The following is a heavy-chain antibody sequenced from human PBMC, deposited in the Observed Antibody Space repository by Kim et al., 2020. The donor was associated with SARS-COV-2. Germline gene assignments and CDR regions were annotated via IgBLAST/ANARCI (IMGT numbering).Heavy chain of an antibody. J-gene: IGHJ3*02. V-gene: IGHV4-31*03. CDR2: IYYSGSI. Sequence: SETLSLTCTVSGGSISSGGYYWSWIRQHPGKGLEWIGYIYYSGSIYYNPSLKSRVTISVDTSKNQFSLKLSSVTAADTAVYYCARRNYDSSGYYYPRGWAFDIWGQGTMVTVSS. D-gene: IGHD3-22*01. CDR1: GGSISSGGYY. CDR3: ARRNYDSSGYYYPRGWAFDI.